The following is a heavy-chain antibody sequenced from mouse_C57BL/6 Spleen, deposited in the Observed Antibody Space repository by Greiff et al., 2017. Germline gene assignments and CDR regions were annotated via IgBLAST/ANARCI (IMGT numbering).Heavy chain of an antibody. Sequence: VQLQQSGAELVKPGASVKLSCTASGFNITDYYMHWVKQRTEQGLEWIGRIDPEDGDTKSAPKFQGKATITADTSSNPAYLQLSSLTSEDTAVYYCAREYCSSDYFDYWGQGTTLTVSA. CDR1: GFNITDYY. J-gene: IGHJ2*01. CDR3: AREYCSSDYFDY. D-gene: IGHD6-1*01. V-gene: IGHV14-2*01. CDR2: IDPEDGDT.